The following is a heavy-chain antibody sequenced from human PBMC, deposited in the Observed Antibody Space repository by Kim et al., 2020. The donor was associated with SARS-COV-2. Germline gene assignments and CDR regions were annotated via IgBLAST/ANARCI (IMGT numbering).Heavy chain of an antibody. CDR2: ISGSGGST. D-gene: IGHD5-12*01. Sequence: GGSLRLSCAASGFTFSSYAMSWVRQAPGKGLEWVSAISGSGGSTYYADSVKGRFTISRDNSKNTLYLQMNSLRAEDTAVYYCAKGGDGYKHYYYYGMDVWGQGTTVTVSS. CDR3: AKGGDGYKHYYYYGMDV. CDR1: GFTFSSYA. J-gene: IGHJ6*02. V-gene: IGHV3-23*01.